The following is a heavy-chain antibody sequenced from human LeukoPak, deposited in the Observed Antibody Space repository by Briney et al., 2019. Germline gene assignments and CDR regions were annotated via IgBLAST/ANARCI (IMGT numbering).Heavy chain of an antibody. CDR2: IDSSGGYM. J-gene: IGHJ4*02. CDR1: GFTFNNYS. Sequence: GGSLRLSCEASGFTFNNYSMNWGRQAPGKGLEWVSSIDSSGGYMFYADSVKGRFIISRDNAKDSLYLQMNSLRVEDTAVYYCLRGDRRDYWGQGTLVTVSS. V-gene: IGHV3-21*06. CDR3: LRGDRRDY.